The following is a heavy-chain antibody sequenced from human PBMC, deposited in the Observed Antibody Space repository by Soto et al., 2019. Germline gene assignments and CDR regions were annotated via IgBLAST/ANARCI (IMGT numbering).Heavy chain of an antibody. V-gene: IGHV4-34*01. J-gene: IGHJ4*02. CDR3: AKPGRIEVRRYYFDV. Sequence: SETLSLTCAVYGGSFSGYYWSWIRQPPGKGLEWIGEINHSGSTNYNPSLKSRVTISVDTSKNQFSLKLSSVTAADTAVYYCAKPGRIEVRRYYFDVWGQGTLVTVSS. CDR2: INHSGST. D-gene: IGHD1-26*01. CDR1: GGSFSGYY.